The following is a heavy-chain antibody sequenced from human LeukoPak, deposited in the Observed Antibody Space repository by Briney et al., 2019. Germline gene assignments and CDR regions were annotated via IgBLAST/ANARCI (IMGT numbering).Heavy chain of an antibody. CDR3: AKDDAWLRFGE. CDR1: GFTFSNHG. CDR2: ISPSGDII. V-gene: IGHV3-23*01. Sequence: GSLRLSCAASGFTFSNHGMNWVRQAPGKGLEWVSGISPSGDIIYYADSVKGRFTISRDNSKNTLYLEVISLTAEDTAVYYCAKDDAWLRFGEWSQGTLVTVSS. D-gene: IGHD3-10*01. J-gene: IGHJ4*02.